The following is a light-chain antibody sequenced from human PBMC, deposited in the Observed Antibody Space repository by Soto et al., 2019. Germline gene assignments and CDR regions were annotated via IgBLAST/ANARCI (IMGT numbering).Light chain of an antibody. CDR1: QNVRSY. J-gene: IGKJ5*01. Sequence: EIVLTQSPATLSLSPGERATLSCRASQNVRSYLAWYQQKPGQAPRLLIHDASSRATGIPDRFSGSGSGTEFTLTISSLEPEDSAVYYCQQRTNWPPSTFGQGTRLEI. CDR3: QQRTNWPPST. CDR2: DAS. V-gene: IGKV3-11*01.